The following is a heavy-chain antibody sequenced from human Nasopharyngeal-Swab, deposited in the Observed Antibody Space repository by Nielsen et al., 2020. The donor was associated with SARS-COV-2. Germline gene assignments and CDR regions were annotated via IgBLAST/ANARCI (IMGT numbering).Heavy chain of an antibody. CDR3: VKHQGSSSDQ. CDR1: GFTFHDYT. V-gene: IGHV3-43*01. CDR2: ISWVGGST. J-gene: IGHJ4*02. Sequence: GESLKISCAASGFTFHDYTMHWVRQAPGKGLEWVSLISWVGGSTYYADSVKGRFTISRDNAKNSLYLQMNSLRAEDTAVYYCVKHQGSSSDQWGQGTLVTVSS.